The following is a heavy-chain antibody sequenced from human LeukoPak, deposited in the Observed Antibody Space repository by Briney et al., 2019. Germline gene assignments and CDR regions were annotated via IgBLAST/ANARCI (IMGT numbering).Heavy chain of an antibody. CDR1: GFTFSYYA. CDR2: ITSDGGGT. D-gene: IGHD2-2*01. CDR3: VRNYGYCSSTSCYVFDY. V-gene: IGHV3-64D*09. J-gene: IGHJ4*02. Sequence: GGSLRLSCSASGFTFSYYAMHWVRQAPGKGLEYASSITSDGGGTYYADSVKGRFTISRDNSKNTLYLQMSSLRTEDTAVYSCVRNYGYCSSTSCYVFDYWGQGTLVTVSS.